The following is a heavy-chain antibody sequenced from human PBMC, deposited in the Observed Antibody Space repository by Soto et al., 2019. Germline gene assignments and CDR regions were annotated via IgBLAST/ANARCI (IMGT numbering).Heavy chain of an antibody. CDR3: AKDKGGTPYYIDS. V-gene: IGHV3-9*01. CDR2: VNWNSDKV. Sequence: VLLVESGGGLVQPGGSLRLSCAVSGFNFGNYAMHWVRQAPGKGLEWVAAVNWNSDKVAYAGSVLGRFTIFRDSAKNSLHLQMNDLTTEDTAFYYCAKDKGGTPYYIDSWGQGILVTMSS. J-gene: IGHJ4*02. D-gene: IGHD6-25*01. CDR1: GFNFGNYA.